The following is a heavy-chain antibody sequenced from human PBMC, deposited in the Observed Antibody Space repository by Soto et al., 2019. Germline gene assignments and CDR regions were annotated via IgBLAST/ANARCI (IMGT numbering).Heavy chain of an antibody. V-gene: IGHV3-15*01. J-gene: IGHJ4*02. CDR3: TTDGDSSGWYSDY. CDR2: IKSKTDGGTT. CDR1: GFTFSHAW. D-gene: IGHD6-19*01. Sequence: PGGSLRLSCAASGFTFSHAWMSWVRQAPGKGLEWVGRIKSKTDGGTTDYAAPVKGRFTISRDDSKNTLYLQMNSLKTEDTAVYYCTTDGDSSGWYSDYWGQGTLVTVSS.